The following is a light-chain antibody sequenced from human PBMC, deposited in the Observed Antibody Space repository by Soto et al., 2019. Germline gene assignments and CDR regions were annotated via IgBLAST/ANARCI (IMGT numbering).Light chain of an antibody. CDR3: QQYNDYQYT. J-gene: IGKJ2*01. Sequence: DIAMTQSPSTLSASVGDTVTITCRASQSIATWLAWYQQKPEKAPKLLIYKATNVQSGVPSRFSGSGSGTEISLTISSLQPEDFAIYYCQQYNDYQYTFGQGTKLEIK. CDR2: KAT. CDR1: QSIATW. V-gene: IGKV1-5*03.